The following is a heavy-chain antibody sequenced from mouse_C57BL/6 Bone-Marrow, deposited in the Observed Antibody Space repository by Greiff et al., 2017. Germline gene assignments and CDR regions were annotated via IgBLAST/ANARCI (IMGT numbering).Heavy chain of an antibody. CDR2: IYPRSGNT. Sequence: VQLKESGAELARPGASVKLSCKASGYTFTSYGISWVKQRTGQGLEWIGEIYPRSGNTYYNEKFKGKATLTADKSSSTAYMELRSLTSEDSAVYFCARWALFITMDYWGQGTSVTVSS. CDR3: ARWALFITMDY. D-gene: IGHD1-1*01. J-gene: IGHJ4*01. CDR1: GYTFTSYG. V-gene: IGHV1-81*01.